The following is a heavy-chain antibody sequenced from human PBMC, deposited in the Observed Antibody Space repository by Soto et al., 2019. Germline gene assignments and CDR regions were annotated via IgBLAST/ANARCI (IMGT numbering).Heavy chain of an antibody. CDR1: GDTFNFYS. J-gene: IGHJ4*02. V-gene: IGHV1-69*04. CDR3: ATSYGSGYRAFDF. Sequence: QVQLVQSGAEVKRPGSSVKVSCKASGDTFNFYSINWVRQAPGLGLEWMGRVNLILSMSNYAQRFQGRVTMTADKSTSTAYMELSGLRSEDTAIYYCATSYGSGYRAFDFWGQGALVTVSS. CDR2: VNLILSMS. D-gene: IGHD3-10*01.